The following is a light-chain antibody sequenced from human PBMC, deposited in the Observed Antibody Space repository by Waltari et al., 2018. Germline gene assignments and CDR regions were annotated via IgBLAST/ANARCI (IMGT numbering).Light chain of an antibody. CDR1: QDIRGD. CDR2: DAS. CDR3: QQYDSIPFT. J-gene: IGKJ3*01. V-gene: IGKV1-33*01. Sequence: DTQMTQSPSSLSASVADRVTITCQASQDIRGDLNWYQQKPGKAPKLLIYDASNLETGVPSRFSGSRSGTDYSFVISSLQPEDVATYFCQQYDSIPFTFGPGTRVDI.